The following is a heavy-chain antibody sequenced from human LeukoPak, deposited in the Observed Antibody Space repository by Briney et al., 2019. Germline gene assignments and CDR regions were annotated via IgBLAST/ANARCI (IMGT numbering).Heavy chain of an antibody. CDR1: GGSISGYY. J-gene: IGHJ5*02. V-gene: IGHV4-59*01. D-gene: IGHD6-13*01. CDR3: ARGCSAGTPHNWFDP. CDR2: IYYSGST. Sequence: SETLSLTCTVSGGSISGYYWSWIRQPPGKGLEWVGYIYYSGSTNYNPSLKSRVTISVDTSKNQFSLKLSSVTAADTAVYYCARGCSAGTPHNWFDPWGQGTLVTVSS.